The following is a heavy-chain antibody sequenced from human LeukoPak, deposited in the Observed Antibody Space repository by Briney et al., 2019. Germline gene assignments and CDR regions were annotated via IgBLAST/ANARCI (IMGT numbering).Heavy chain of an antibody. CDR3: AKDRPNSYHSSGPYYRQTGDS. D-gene: IGHD3-22*01. Sequence: GGSLTLSCAASGFTSTLYAMSWVRQAPGKGLEWVSSITSDGSNTWYADSVKGRFTISRDNSKNTLRLQMNTLRAEHTPIYYPAKDRPNSYHSSGPYYRQTGDSWGHGTPVTVPP. J-gene: IGHJ5*01. CDR1: GFTSTLYA. CDR2: ITSDGSNT. V-gene: IGHV3-23*01.